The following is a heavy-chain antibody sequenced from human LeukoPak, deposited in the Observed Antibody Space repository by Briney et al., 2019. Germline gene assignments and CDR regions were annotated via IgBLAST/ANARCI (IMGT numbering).Heavy chain of an antibody. D-gene: IGHD6-6*01. V-gene: IGHV3-30*02. CDR2: IRYDGTSQ. CDR1: GFTLSIYG. J-gene: IGHJ4*02. Sequence: PGGSLRLSCATSGFTLSIYGMHWVRQAPGKGLEWVAFIRYDGTSQYYADSVKGRFTISRDNSKNTLYLQMNSLRAEDTAVYYCAKSGSSSTFDYWGQGTLVTVSS. CDR3: AKSGSSSTFDY.